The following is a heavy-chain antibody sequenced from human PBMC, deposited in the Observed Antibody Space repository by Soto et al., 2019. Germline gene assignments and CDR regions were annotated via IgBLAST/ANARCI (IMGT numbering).Heavy chain of an antibody. CDR3: ARDRHVLRFLEWQEYGMEV. Sequence: VGSLRLSCAAPGFTFSSYAMHWVRHAPGKGLEWVAVISYDGSNKYYADSVKGRFTISRDNSKNTLYLQMNSLRAEDTAVYYCARDRHVLRFLEWQEYGMEVWGQGTTVTVSS. D-gene: IGHD3-3*01. V-gene: IGHV3-30-3*01. J-gene: IGHJ6*02. CDR1: GFTFSSYA. CDR2: ISYDGSNK.